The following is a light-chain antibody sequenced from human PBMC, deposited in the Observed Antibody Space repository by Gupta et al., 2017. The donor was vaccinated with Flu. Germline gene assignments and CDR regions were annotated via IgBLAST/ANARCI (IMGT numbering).Light chain of an antibody. CDR2: DDS. Sequence: SYVLTQPPSVSVAPGQTARITCGGNAIGRKSVHWYQQRPGQAPVLVVYDDSGRPSGIPERLSGSNSGNTATLSISRVEAGDEADYYCQVWDSSSVHWVFGGGTKLTVL. CDR3: QVWDSSSVHWV. V-gene: IGLV3-21*02. CDR1: AIGRKS. J-gene: IGLJ3*02.